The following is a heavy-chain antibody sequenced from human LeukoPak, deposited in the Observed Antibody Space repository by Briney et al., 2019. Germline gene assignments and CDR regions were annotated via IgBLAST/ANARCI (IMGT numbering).Heavy chain of an antibody. CDR2: FDPEDGET. J-gene: IGHJ6*03. Sequence: GASVTVSCKVSGYTLTELSMHWVRQAPGKGLEWMGGFDPEDGETIYAQKFQGRVTMTEDTSTDTAYMELSSLRSEDTAVYYCATGNYNWNDGFRYYYMDVWGKGTTVTVSS. CDR1: GYTLTELS. V-gene: IGHV1-24*01. CDR3: ATGNYNWNDGFRYYYMDV. D-gene: IGHD1-1*01.